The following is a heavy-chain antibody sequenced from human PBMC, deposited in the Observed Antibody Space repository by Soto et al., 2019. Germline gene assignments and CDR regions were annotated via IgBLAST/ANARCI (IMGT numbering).Heavy chain of an antibody. CDR2: IYSGGST. Sequence: GALRLSCAASGFTVSSNYMSWVRQAPGKGLEWVSVIYSGGSTYYADSVKGRFTVSRDNSKNTLYLQMNSLRAEDTAVYYCARFIAAAYYFDYWGQGXLVTVSS. V-gene: IGHV3-53*01. D-gene: IGHD6-13*01. J-gene: IGHJ4*02. CDR3: ARFIAAAYYFDY. CDR1: GFTVSSNY.